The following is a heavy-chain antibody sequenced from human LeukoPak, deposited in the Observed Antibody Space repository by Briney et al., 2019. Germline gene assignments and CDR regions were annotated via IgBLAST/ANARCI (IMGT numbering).Heavy chain of an antibody. D-gene: IGHD6-19*01. V-gene: IGHV1-69*13. CDR1: GGTFISYA. J-gene: IGHJ4*02. CDR3: ARERLAVAGTSPLDY. CDR2: IIPIFGTA. Sequence: GASVKVSCKASGGTFISYAISWVRQAPGQGLEWMGGIIPIFGTANYAQKFQGRVTITADESTSTAYMELSSLRSEDTAVYYCARERLAVAGTSPLDYWGQGTLVTVSS.